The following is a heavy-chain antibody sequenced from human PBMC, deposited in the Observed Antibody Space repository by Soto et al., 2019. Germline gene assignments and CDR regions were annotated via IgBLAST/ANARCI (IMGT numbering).Heavy chain of an antibody. J-gene: IGHJ4*02. CDR1: GGSISSGGYY. D-gene: IGHD3-22*01. Sequence: QVQLQESGPGLVKPSQTLSLTCTVSGGSISSGGYYWSWIRQHPGKGLGWIGYIYYSGSTYYNPSLKSRVTISVDTSKNQFSLKLSSVTAADTAVYYCARATMIVVVTPVFDYWGQGTLVTVSS. CDR2: IYYSGST. V-gene: IGHV4-31*03. CDR3: ARATMIVVVTPVFDY.